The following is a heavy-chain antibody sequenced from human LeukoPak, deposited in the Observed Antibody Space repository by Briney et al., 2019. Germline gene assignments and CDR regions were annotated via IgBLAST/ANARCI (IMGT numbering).Heavy chain of an antibody. D-gene: IGHD3-16*01. V-gene: IGHV4-59*01. CDR1: GGSISSYY. Sequence: PSETLSLTCTVSGGSISSYYWSWIRQPPGKGLEWIGYIYYSGSTSYKPSLKSQVTISVDTSKNQFSLKLRSVTAADTAVYYCARETSQKGAHYMDVWGKGTTVTISS. J-gene: IGHJ6*03. CDR3: ARETSQKGAHYMDV. CDR2: IYYSGST.